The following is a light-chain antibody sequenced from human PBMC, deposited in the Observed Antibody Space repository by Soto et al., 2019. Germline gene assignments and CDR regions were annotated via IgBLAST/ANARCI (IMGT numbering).Light chain of an antibody. Sequence: QSALTQPASVSGSPGQSITISCSGTTSDVGAYNFVSWYQQHPGKAPKLIIFEVNNRPLGVSNRFSGSKSGNVASLTISGLQAEDESDNYCSSYTTSSTLVVFGGGTKLTVL. V-gene: IGLV2-14*01. CDR3: SSYTTSSTLVV. CDR1: TSDVGAYNF. CDR2: EVN. J-gene: IGLJ2*01.